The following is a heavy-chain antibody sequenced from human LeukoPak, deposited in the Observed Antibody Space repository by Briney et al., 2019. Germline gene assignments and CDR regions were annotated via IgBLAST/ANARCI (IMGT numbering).Heavy chain of an antibody. D-gene: IGHD6-19*01. V-gene: IGHV1-8*01. CDR1: GYTFTSCD. Sequence: GSVKVSCKASGYTFTSCDISWVPQATGQGLEWMGWMNPNSGNTGYGQSFQGRITMTRDISIGTAYMELSNLTSEDTAIYYCTRGSSGRRDNWGQGTLVTVSA. CDR3: TRGSSGRRDN. CDR2: MNPNSGNT. J-gene: IGHJ4*02.